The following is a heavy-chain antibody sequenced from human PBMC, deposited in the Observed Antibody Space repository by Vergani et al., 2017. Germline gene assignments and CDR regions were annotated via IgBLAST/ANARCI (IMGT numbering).Heavy chain of an antibody. CDR1: GGSITYGAFY. V-gene: IGHV4-39*01. J-gene: IGHJ5*02. CDR3: ARCFRDEEMIYGGTVEDWFDP. CDR2: IYYSENK. D-gene: IGHD3-22*01. Sequence: QLQLQESGPGLVKPSETLSFTCTVSGGSITYGAFYWGWIRQSPGKGLEWIGSIYYSENKFYNPSLESRFTLSIDTTKNQFSLRLKSVTASDTAVYYCARCFRDEEMIYGGTVEDWFDPWGQGTLVTVSS.